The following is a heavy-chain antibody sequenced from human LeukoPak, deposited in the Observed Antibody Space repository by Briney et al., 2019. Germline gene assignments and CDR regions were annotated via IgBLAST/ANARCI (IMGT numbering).Heavy chain of an antibody. V-gene: IGHV4-30-4*01. J-gene: IGHJ4*02. CDR1: GGSISSGDYY. Sequence: PSQTLSLTCTVSGGSISSGDYYWSWIRQPPGKGLGWIGYIYYSGSTYYNPSLKSRVTISVDTSKNQFSLKLSSVTAADTAVYYCARVAAQGWLGVDYWGQGTLVTVSS. D-gene: IGHD6-6*01. CDR3: ARVAAQGWLGVDY. CDR2: IYYSGST.